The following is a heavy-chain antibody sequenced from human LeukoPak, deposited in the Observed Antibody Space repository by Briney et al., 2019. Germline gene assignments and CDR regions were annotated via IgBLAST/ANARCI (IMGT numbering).Heavy chain of an antibody. V-gene: IGHV3-30-3*01. CDR2: ISYDGSNK. J-gene: IGHJ4*02. D-gene: IGHD3-22*01. Sequence: GGSLRLSCAGSAFTLSSHSMHWVRRAPGKGLVWVAAISYDGSNKYYADSVKGRFTISRDNAKNSLYLQMSSLRPEDTAFYYCVKDISRAYDSSGYYDGWGQGTLVTVSS. CDR1: AFTLSSHS. CDR3: VKDISRAYDSSGYYDG.